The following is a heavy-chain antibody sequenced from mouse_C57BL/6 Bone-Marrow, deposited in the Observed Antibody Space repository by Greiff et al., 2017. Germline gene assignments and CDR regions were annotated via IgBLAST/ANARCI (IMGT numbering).Heavy chain of an antibody. D-gene: IGHD1-1*01. Sequence: EVHLVESGGGLVKPGGSLKLSCAASGFTFSDYGMHWVRQAPEKGLEWVAYISSGSSTIYYADTVKGRFTISRDNAKNTLFLQMTSLRSEDTAMYYCARWLHYGSSSFDYWGQGTTLTVSS. J-gene: IGHJ2*01. CDR1: GFTFSDYG. CDR2: ISSGSSTI. V-gene: IGHV5-17*01. CDR3: ARWLHYGSSSFDY.